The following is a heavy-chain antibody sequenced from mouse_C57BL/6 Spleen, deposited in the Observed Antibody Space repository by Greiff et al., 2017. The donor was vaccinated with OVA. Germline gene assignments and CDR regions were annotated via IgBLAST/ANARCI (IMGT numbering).Heavy chain of an antibody. J-gene: IGHJ2*01. D-gene: IGHD2-12*01. V-gene: IGHV1-9*01. CDR1: GYTFTGYW. CDR2: ILPGSGST. Sequence: VQLQQSGAELMKPGASVKLSCKATGYTFTGYWIEWVKQRPGHGLEWIGVILPGSGSTNYNEKFKGKATFTADTSSSTAYMQLSSLTSEDSAISSYACASIVREYFDYWGQGTTLTVSS. CDR3: ACASIVREYFDY.